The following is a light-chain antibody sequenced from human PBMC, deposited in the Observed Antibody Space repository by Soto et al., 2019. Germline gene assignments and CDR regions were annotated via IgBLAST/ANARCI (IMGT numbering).Light chain of an antibody. V-gene: IGKV3-15*01. CDR3: HQYENWPQT. J-gene: IGKJ1*01. Sequence: EIVMTQSPATLSVSPGERATLSFRASQSISSNLAWYQQKLCQAPRLFIYRASTRATGIPARFSGSGSGTEFTLPISSLQSEDFALYYCHQYENWPQTFGQGTKVEI. CDR2: RAS. CDR1: QSISSN.